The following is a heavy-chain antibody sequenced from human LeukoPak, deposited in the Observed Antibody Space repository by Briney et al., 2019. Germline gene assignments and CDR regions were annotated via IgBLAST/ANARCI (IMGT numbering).Heavy chain of an antibody. CDR2: IYYSGST. CDR3: ARASSSSPNRDY. V-gene: IGHV4-31*03. D-gene: IGHD6-6*01. J-gene: IGHJ4*02. CDR1: GGSISSGGYY. Sequence: SETPSLTCTVSGGSISSGGYYWSWIRQHPGKGLEWIGYIYYSGSTYYNPSLKSRATISVDTSKNQFSLKLSSVTAADTAVYYCARASSSSPNRDYWGQGTLVTVSS.